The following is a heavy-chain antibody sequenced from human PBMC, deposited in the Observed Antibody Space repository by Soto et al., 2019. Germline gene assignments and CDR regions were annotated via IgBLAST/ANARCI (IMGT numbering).Heavy chain of an antibody. V-gene: IGHV3-7*01. Sequence: EVQLVESGGGLVQPGGSLRLSCSASGFTFGYHWMTWVRQAPGKGLEWVASINQDGSTRHYVDSVKARFTVSRDNARDLMYLQMDSLRAEDTAMYYCARLYASVSTFDYWGQGTLATVSS. CDR1: GFTFGYHW. D-gene: IGHD2-8*01. CDR3: ARLYASVSTFDY. CDR2: INQDGSTR. J-gene: IGHJ4*02.